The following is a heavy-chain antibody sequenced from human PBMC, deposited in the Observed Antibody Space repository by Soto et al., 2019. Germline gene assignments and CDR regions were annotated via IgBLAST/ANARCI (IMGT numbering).Heavy chain of an antibody. Sequence: ASVKVSCKASGYTFTNYYIHWMRQVPGQGLEWMGWINPSTGDTNWVNPNSDDRNNAMKFQGRVTMTRDTSTSTAYMELSRLTSGDTAVYFCETASSTGYYFFHFWGQGTPVTVSS. D-gene: IGHD3-9*01. J-gene: IGHJ4*01. V-gene: IGHV1-2*02. CDR2: INPSTGDT. CDR1: GYTFTNYY. CDR3: ETASSTGYYFFHF.